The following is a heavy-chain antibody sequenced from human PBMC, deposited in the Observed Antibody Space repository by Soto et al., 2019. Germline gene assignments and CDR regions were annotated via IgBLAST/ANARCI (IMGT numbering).Heavy chain of an antibody. CDR3: AISFYGSGWYPLSEYFQH. D-gene: IGHD6-19*01. Sequence: QVQLVQSGAEVKKPGASVKVSCKASGYTFTSYGISWVRQAPGQGLEWMGWISAYNGNTNYAQKLQGRVTMTTDTSTSKAYMELRGLRSDDTAVYYCAISFYGSGWYPLSEYFQHWGQGTLVTVSS. V-gene: IGHV1-18*01. CDR2: ISAYNGNT. CDR1: GYTFTSYG. J-gene: IGHJ1*01.